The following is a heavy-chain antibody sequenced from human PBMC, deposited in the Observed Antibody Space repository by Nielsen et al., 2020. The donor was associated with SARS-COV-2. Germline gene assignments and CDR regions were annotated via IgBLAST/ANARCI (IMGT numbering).Heavy chain of an antibody. V-gene: IGHV1-2*02. CDR3: ARDPRGDYEFSFDY. CDR1: GYTFTGYY. J-gene: IGHJ4*02. CDR2: NNPNSGGT. Sequence: ASVKVSCKASGYTFTGYYMHWARQAPGQGLEWMGWNNPNSGGTNYAQKFQGRVTMTRDTSISTAYMELSRLRSDDTAVYYCARDPRGDYEFSFDYWGQGTLVTVSS. D-gene: IGHD4-17*01.